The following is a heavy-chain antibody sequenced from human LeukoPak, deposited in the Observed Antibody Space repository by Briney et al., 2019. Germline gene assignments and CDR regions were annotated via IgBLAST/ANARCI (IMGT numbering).Heavy chain of an antibody. V-gene: IGHV4-34*01. CDR1: GGSFSGYY. J-gene: IGHJ5*02. CDR3: AGHTLWFGINWFDP. Sequence: SETLSLTCAVYGGSFSGYYWSWIRQPPGKGLEWIGEINHSGSTNYNPSLKSRVTISVDTSKNQFSLKLSSVTAADTAVYYCAGHTLWFGINWFDPWGQGTLVTVSS. CDR2: INHSGST. D-gene: IGHD3-10*01.